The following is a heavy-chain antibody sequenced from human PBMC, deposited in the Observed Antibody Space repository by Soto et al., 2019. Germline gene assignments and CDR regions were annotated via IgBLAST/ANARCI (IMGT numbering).Heavy chain of an antibody. CDR1: GGSISSSSYY. J-gene: IGHJ5*02. CDR2: IYYSGST. D-gene: IGHD3-22*01. CDR3: AREGDYYDSSGYYSRWFDP. V-gene: IGHV4-39*01. Sequence: SETLSLTCTVSGGSISSSSYYWGWIRQPPGKGLEWIGSIYYSGSTYYNPSLKSRVTISVDTSKNQFSLKLSSVTAADTAVYYCAREGDYYDSSGYYSRWFDPWGQGTLVTSPQ.